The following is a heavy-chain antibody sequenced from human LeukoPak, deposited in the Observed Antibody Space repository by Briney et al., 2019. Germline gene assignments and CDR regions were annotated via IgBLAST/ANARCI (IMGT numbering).Heavy chain of an antibody. V-gene: IGHV3-7*01. CDR3: ARVALYSSSWYYYYGMDV. D-gene: IGHD6-13*01. CDR2: IKQDGSEE. J-gene: IGHJ6*02. Sequence: GGSLRLSCAASGFTFSSYWMSWVRQAPGKGLEWVANIKQDGSEEYYVDSVKGRFTISRDNAKNSLYLQMNSLRDEDTAVYYCARVALYSSSWYYYYGMDVWGQGTTVTVSS. CDR1: GFTFSSYW.